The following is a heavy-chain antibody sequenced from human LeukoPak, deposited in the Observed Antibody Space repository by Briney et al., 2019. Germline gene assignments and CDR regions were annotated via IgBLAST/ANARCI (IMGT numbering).Heavy chain of an antibody. CDR1: GYTFTSYG. J-gene: IGHJ3*02. CDR2: ISAYNGNT. Sequence: ASVKVSCKASGYTFTSYGISWVRQAPGQGLEWMGWISAYNGNTNYAQKLQGRVTMTRDTSTSTVYMELSSLRSEDTAVYYCAKVFAAIVDHGDAFDIWAKGQWSPSLQ. V-gene: IGHV1-18*01. D-gene: IGHD3-22*01. CDR3: AKVFAAIVDHGDAFDI.